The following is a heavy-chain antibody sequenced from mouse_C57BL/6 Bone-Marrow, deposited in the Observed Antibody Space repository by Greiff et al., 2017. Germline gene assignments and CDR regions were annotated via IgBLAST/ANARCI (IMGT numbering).Heavy chain of an antibody. J-gene: IGHJ1*03. V-gene: IGHV1-36*01. D-gene: IGHD2-2*01. Sequence: EVQLVESGPVLVKPGPSVKISCKASGFTFTDYYMHWVKQSHGKSLEWIGLVYPYNGGTSYNQKFKGKATLTVDTSSSTAYMALNSLTSEDSAVYYCAREDRWLPFWYFDVWGTGTTVTVSS. CDR1: GFTFTDYY. CDR2: VYPYNGGT. CDR3: AREDRWLPFWYFDV.